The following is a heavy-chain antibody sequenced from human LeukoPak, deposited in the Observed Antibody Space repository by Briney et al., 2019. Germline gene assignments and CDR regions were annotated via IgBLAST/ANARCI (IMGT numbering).Heavy chain of an antibody. D-gene: IGHD5-18*01. CDR2: ISSSGSTI. CDR1: GFTFSSYE. J-gene: IGHJ4*02. CDR3: ARQVGYSYGYGESSD. Sequence: GGSLRLSCAASGFTFSSYEMNWVRQALGKGLEWVSYISSSGSTIYYADSVKGRFTISRDNAKNSLYLQMNSLRAEDTAVYYCARQVGYSYGYGESSDWGQGTLVTVSS. V-gene: IGHV3-48*03.